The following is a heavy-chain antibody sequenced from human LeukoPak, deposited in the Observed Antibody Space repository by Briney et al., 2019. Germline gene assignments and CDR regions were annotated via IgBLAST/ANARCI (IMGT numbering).Heavy chain of an antibody. Sequence: ASVKVSCKASGYTFTRHYMNWVRHAPAQGLEWMGKINPSSGGTGYAQKFQGRVTMTRDTSTSTVYMELSSLRSEDTAVYYCATDSKKRGWYPSEASEWGQGTLVTVSS. V-gene: IGHV1-46*01. CDR1: GYTFTRHY. D-gene: IGHD6-19*01. CDR3: ATDSKKRGWYPSEASE. J-gene: IGHJ4*02. CDR2: INPSSGGT.